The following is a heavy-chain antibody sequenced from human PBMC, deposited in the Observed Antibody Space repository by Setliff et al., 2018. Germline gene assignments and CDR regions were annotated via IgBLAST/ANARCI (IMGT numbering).Heavy chain of an antibody. V-gene: IGHV1-69*13. CDR1: GGTFSSYA. CDR2: IIPIFGTA. Sequence: SVKVSCKASGGTFSSYAISWVRQAPGQGLEWMGGIIPIFGTANYAQKFRGRVTITADESTSTAYMELSSLRSEDTAVYYCARDNWIFGVELPHYYYMDVWGKGTTVTVS. CDR3: ARDNWIFGVELPHYYYMDV. J-gene: IGHJ6*03. D-gene: IGHD3-3*01.